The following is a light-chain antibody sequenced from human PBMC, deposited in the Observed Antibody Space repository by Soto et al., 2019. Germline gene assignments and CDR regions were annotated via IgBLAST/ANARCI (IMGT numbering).Light chain of an antibody. CDR3: SSHTSGSTRV. J-gene: IGLJ1*01. Sequence: QSVLTQPASVSGSPGQSIAISCTGTSSDVGGYDHVSWYQQQPDKAPKLMIYEVTQRPSGVSNRFSGSKSGNTASLTISGLQAEDEADYYCSSHTSGSTRVFGTGTKVTVL. CDR2: EVT. CDR1: SSDVGGYDH. V-gene: IGLV2-14*01.